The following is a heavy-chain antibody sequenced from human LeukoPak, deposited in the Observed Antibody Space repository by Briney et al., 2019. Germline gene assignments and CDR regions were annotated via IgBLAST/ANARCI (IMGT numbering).Heavy chain of an antibody. Sequence: SETLSLTCTVSGYSISSGYYWGWIRQPPGKGLEWIGEINHSGSTNYNPSLKSRVTISVDTSKNQFSLKLSSVTAADTAVYYCASPGIAAAGTCCAFDIWGQGTMVTVSS. CDR1: GYSISSGYY. CDR3: ASPGIAAAGTCCAFDI. D-gene: IGHD6-13*01. CDR2: INHSGST. J-gene: IGHJ3*02. V-gene: IGHV4-38-2*02.